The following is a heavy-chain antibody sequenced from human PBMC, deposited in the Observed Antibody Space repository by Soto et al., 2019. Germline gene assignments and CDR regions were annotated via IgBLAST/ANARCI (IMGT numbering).Heavy chain of an antibody. J-gene: IGHJ6*03. V-gene: IGHV1-8*01. CDR1: GYTFTSYD. CDR3: ARGTADDIVVVVAATGYYYMDV. D-gene: IGHD2-15*01. Sequence: ASVKVSCKASGYTFTSYDINWVRQATGQGLEWMGWMNPNSGNTGYAQKFQGRVTMTRNTSISTAYMELSSLRSEDTAVYYCARGTADDIVVVVAATGYYYMDVWGKRTTVTVCS. CDR2: MNPNSGNT.